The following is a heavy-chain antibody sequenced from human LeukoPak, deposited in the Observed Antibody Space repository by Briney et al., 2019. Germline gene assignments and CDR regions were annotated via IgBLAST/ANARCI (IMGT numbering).Heavy chain of an antibody. V-gene: IGHV4-59*01. Sequence: SETLSLTCTVSGGSISTYYWSWIRQPPGKGLEWIGYICYSGITRYNPSLKSRVTISVDTSKNQFFLKLSSVTAADTAVYYCARVGSYSFDHWGQGTLVTVSA. CDR3: ARVGSYSFDH. D-gene: IGHD6-13*01. J-gene: IGHJ4*02. CDR1: GGSISTYY. CDR2: ICYSGIT.